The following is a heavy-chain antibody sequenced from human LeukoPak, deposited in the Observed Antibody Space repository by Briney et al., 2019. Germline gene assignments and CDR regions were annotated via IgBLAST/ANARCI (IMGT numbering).Heavy chain of an antibody. J-gene: IGHJ3*02. V-gene: IGHV7-4-1*02. CDR3: ARDLLWFGELFADAFDI. Sequence: ASVKVSCKTSGYTFSDYYIHWIRQAPGQGLEWMGWINTNTGNPTYAQGFTGRFVFSLDTSVSTAYLQISSLKAEDTAVYYCARDLLWFGELFADAFDIWGQGTMVTVSS. CDR2: INTNTGNP. CDR1: GYTFSDYY. D-gene: IGHD3-10*01.